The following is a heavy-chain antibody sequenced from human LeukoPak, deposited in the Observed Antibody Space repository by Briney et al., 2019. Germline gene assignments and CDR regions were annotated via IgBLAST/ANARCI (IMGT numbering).Heavy chain of an antibody. Sequence: PGGSLRLSCAASGFTFSTYGMYWVRQAPGKGLEWVAFIRSDGSNKYYADSVKGRFTVSRDNSKNTLYLEMNSLRAEDTAVYYCAKDGKITYNSGWQLTYYFDYWGQGTLVTVSS. D-gene: IGHD6-19*01. CDR2: IRSDGSNK. CDR3: AKDGKITYNSGWQLTYYFDY. CDR1: GFTFSTYG. V-gene: IGHV3-30*02. J-gene: IGHJ4*02.